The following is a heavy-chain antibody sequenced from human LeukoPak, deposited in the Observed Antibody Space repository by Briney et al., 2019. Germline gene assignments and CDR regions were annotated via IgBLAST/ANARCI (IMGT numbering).Heavy chain of an antibody. J-gene: IGHJ4*02. V-gene: IGHV1-8*01. Sequence: GASVKVSCKASGYTFTTYDINWVRQATGQGLEWMGWMNPNSGNTGYAQKFQGRVTMTRNTSMSTAYMELNSLRSEDTAVYYCARANYSGSGKKDLDYWGQGTLVTVSS. CDR1: GYTFTTYD. CDR3: ARANYSGSGKKDLDY. CDR2: MNPNSGNT. D-gene: IGHD3-10*01.